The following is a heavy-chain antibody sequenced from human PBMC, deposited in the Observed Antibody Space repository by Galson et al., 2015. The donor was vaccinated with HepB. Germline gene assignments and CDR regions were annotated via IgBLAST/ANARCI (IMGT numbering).Heavy chain of an antibody. CDR1: DYTFTSYG. J-gene: IGHJ3*02. CDR3: ARVGAAAGYDEAFDI. CDR2: ISTYNGYT. D-gene: IGHD6-13*01. Sequence: SVKVSCKASDYTFTSYGVSWVRQAPGQGLEWMGWISTYNGYTNYAQKLQDRVTMTTDTSTTTAYMELRSLTSDDTAMYYCARVGAAAGYDEAFDIWGQGTMVTVSS. V-gene: IGHV1-18*04.